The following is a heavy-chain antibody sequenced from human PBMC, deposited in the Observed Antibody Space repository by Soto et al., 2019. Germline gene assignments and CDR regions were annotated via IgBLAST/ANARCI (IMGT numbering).Heavy chain of an antibody. CDR2: LLRSGSSA. Sequence: GGSLGLCCAASGFTFRNYAMTWARQAPGKGLEWVSSLLRSGSSAYYADSVRGRFTISSDTSANSLYLQMDNLRAEDTAIYYCANHPISGAGLWLLASWVQGT. V-gene: IGHV3-23*01. J-gene: IGHJ5*02. CDR3: ANHPISGAGLWLLAS. CDR1: GFTFRNYA. D-gene: IGHD2-21*01.